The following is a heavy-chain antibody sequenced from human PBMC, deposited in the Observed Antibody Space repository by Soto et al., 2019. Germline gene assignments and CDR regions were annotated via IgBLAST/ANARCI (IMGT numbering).Heavy chain of an antibody. CDR2: IWYDGSNK. CDR3: ATYTAMITSFDY. D-gene: IGHD5-18*01. J-gene: IGHJ4*02. Sequence: PGGSLRLSCSASGFTFSTYVMQWVRQAPGKGLEWVALIWYDGSNKYYADSVKGRFTITRDNSKNTLYLQMNSLRAEDTAVYYCATYTAMITSFDYWGQGTLVTVSS. V-gene: IGHV3-33*01. CDR1: GFTFSTYV.